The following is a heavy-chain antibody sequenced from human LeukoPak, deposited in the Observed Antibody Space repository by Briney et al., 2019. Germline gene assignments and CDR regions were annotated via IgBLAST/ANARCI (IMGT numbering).Heavy chain of an antibody. V-gene: IGHV4-59*12. CDR2: IYNSGST. Sequence: SETLSLTCTVSGGSISIYYWSWIRQPPGKGLEWIGYIYNSGSTNYNPSLKSRVTISVDTSKNQFSLKLSSVTAADTAVYYCARRELVGWFDPWGQGTLVTVSS. D-gene: IGHD6-6*01. CDR1: GGSISIYY. J-gene: IGHJ5*02. CDR3: ARRELVGWFDP.